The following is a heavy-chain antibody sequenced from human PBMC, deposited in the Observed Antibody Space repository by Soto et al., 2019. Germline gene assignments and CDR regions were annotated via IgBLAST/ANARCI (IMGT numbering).Heavy chain of an antibody. CDR3: ARASGESYPGSRVFDS. CDR1: GFTFSNYA. V-gene: IGHV3-30-3*01. CDR2: ISYDGSKK. Sequence: GGSLRLSCAASGFTFSNYAIHWVRQAPGKGLEWVAVISYDGSKKFYADSVKGRFTISRDSSKNTVYLQINSLRAEDTAIYYCARASGESYPGSRVFDSWGQGTRVTVSS. J-gene: IGHJ4*02. D-gene: IGHD3-10*01.